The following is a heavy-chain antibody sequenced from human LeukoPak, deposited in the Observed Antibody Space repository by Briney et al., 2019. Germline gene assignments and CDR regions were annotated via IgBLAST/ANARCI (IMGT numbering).Heavy chain of an antibody. CDR3: ARDDRITMIVVAIPDAFDI. CDR2: ISSSSSYI. D-gene: IGHD3-22*01. Sequence: PGGSLRLSCAASGFTFSSYSMNWVRQAPGKGLEWVSSISSSSSYIYYADSVKGRFTISRDNARNSLYLQMISLRAEDTAVYYCARDDRITMIVVAIPDAFDIWGQGTMVTVSS. J-gene: IGHJ3*02. CDR1: GFTFSSYS. V-gene: IGHV3-21*01.